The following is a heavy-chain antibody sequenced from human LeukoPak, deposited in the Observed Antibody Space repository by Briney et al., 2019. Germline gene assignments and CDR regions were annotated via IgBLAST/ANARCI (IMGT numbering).Heavy chain of an antibody. J-gene: IGHJ4*02. CDR1: GGSISSSSYY. CDR2: IYYSGST. V-gene: IGHV4-39*01. CDR3: ARRYIVAGTTY. D-gene: IGHD5-12*01. Sequence: SETLSPTCTVSGGSISSSSYYWGWIRQPPGKGLEWIGSIYYSGSTYYNPSLKSRVTISVDTSKNQFSLKLSSVTAADTAVYYCARRYIVAGTTYWGQGTLVTVSS.